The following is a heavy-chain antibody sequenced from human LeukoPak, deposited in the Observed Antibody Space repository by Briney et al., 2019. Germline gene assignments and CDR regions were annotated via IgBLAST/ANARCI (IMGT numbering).Heavy chain of an antibody. Sequence: PSETLSLTCTVSGGSISSHYWSWIRQPPGKGLEWIGYIYYSGSTNYNPSLKSRVTISVDTSKNQFSLKLSSVTAADTAVYYCARYITIFGVVSNNWFAPWGQGTLVTVSS. D-gene: IGHD3-3*01. CDR3: ARYITIFGVVSNNWFAP. CDR1: GGSISSHY. J-gene: IGHJ5*02. V-gene: IGHV4-59*11. CDR2: IYYSGST.